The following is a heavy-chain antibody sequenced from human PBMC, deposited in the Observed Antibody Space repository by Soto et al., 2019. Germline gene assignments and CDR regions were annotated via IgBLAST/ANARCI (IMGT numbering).Heavy chain of an antibody. D-gene: IGHD3-3*02. J-gene: IGHJ6*02. Sequence: EVQLVESGGGLVQPGRSLRLSCAASGFTFDDYAMHWVRQAPGKGLEWVSGISWNSGSIGYADSVKGRFTISRDNAKNSLYLQMNSLRAEDTALYYCAKDKGIHAHYYYYYYGMDVWGQGTTVTVSS. CDR3: AKDKGIHAHYYYYYYGMDV. CDR1: GFTFDDYA. V-gene: IGHV3-9*01. CDR2: ISWNSGSI.